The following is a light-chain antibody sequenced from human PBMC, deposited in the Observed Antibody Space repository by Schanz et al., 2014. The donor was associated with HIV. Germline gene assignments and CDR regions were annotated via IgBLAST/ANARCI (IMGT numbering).Light chain of an antibody. CDR3: QQTYTTPSIT. CDR1: QSITTY. Sequence: DVQMTQSPSSLSASVGDRVTITCRASQSITTYLNWYQQKPGKAPKLLIYAASNLQSGVPLRFNGSGSGTDFTLIISALQPEDFASYYCQQTYTTPSITFGQGTRLE. V-gene: IGKV1-39*01. CDR2: AAS. J-gene: IGKJ5*01.